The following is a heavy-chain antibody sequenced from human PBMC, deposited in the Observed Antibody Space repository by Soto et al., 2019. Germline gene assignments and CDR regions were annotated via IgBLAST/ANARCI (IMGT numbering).Heavy chain of an antibody. CDR2: ISSSSSYI. Sequence: EVQLVESGGGLVKPGGSLRLSCAASGFTFSSYSMNWVRQAPGKGLEWVSSISSSSSYIYYADSVKGRFTISRDNAKNSLYLQMNSLRAEDTAVYYCARVMVAGTNWFDPRGQGTLVTVSS. D-gene: IGHD6-19*01. CDR3: ARVMVAGTNWFDP. J-gene: IGHJ5*02. V-gene: IGHV3-21*01. CDR1: GFTFSSYS.